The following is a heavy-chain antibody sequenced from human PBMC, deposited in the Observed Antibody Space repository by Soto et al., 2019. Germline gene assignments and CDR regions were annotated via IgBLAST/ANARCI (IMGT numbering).Heavy chain of an antibody. V-gene: IGHV3-48*03. CDR3: ASLMTTLDY. CDR2: ISSSGSTI. Sequence: LRLSCAASGFTFSSYEMNWVRQAPGKGLEWVSYISSSGSTIYYADSVKGRFTISRDNAKNSLYLQMNSLRAEDTAVYYCASLMTTLDYWGQGTLVTVSS. CDR1: GFTFSSYE. J-gene: IGHJ4*02. D-gene: IGHD4-4*01.